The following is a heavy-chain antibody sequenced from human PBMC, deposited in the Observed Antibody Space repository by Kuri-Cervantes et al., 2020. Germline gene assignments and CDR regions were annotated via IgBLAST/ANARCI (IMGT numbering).Heavy chain of an antibody. J-gene: IGHJ4*02. Sequence: GGSLRLSCVGSGITFSSYEMNWVRQAPEKGLERISYIDYSGSAKYYADSVKGRFTISRDNAKNSLYLQMNSLGAEDTALYYCAAVGRSSRPGYWGQGTLVTVSS. D-gene: IGHD6-6*01. CDR3: AAVGRSSRPGY. CDR2: IDYSGSAK. CDR1: GITFSSYE. V-gene: IGHV3-48*03.